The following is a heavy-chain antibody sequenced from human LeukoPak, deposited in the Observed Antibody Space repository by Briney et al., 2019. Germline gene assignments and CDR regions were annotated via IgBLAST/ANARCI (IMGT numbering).Heavy chain of an antibody. V-gene: IGHV4-39*01. CDR3: AREALDTAMAPPYYYYYYMDV. D-gene: IGHD5-18*01. Sequence: SETLSLTCTVSGGSFNSSTYYWGWIRQSPGKGLEWIGSISHSGGTYYNPYLESRISISIDTSKNQFSLSLNSVTAADTAVYYCAREALDTAMAPPYYYYYYMDVWGKGTTVTISS. CDR2: ISHSGGT. CDR1: GGSFNSSTYY. J-gene: IGHJ6*03.